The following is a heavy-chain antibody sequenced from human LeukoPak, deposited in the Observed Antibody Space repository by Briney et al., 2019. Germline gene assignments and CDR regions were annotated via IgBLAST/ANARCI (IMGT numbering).Heavy chain of an antibody. CDR2: ISYSGSTI. Sequence: PGGSLRLSCAVSGFTFSSYSMNWVRQAPGKGLEWVSYISYSGSTIYYADSVKGRLTISRDNGKNSLYLQMNSLRAEDTAVYYCASAGNSGYWGQGTLVTVSS. CDR1: GFTFSSYS. V-gene: IGHV3-48*01. CDR3: ASAGNSGY. D-gene: IGHD5-12*01. J-gene: IGHJ4*02.